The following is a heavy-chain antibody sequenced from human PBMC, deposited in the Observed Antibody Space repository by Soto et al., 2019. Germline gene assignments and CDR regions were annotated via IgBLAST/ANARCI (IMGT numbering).Heavy chain of an antibody. CDR3: ARARRGYFDY. D-gene: IGHD3-22*01. V-gene: IGHV4-59*01. CDR1: GGSIRSYY. CDR2: IYHSGGT. Sequence: PSETLSLTCAVSGGSIRSYYWSWIRQPPGKGLELIGYIYHSGGTNYSPSLKSRVTISVDTSKNQFSLKLSSVTAADTAVYYCARARRGYFDYWGQGTLVTVSS. J-gene: IGHJ4*02.